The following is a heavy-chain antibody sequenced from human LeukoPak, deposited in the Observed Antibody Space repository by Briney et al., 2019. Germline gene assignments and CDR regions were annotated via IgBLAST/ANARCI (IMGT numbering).Heavy chain of an antibody. CDR2: ISAYNGNT. CDR1: GYTFTSYG. D-gene: IGHD6-13*01. Sequence: ASVKVSCKASGYTFTSYGISWVRQAPGQGLEWMGWISAYNGNTNYAQKLQGRVTMTTDTSTSTAYMELRSLRSDDTAVYYCARDLAGAAAGTIPPFDYWGQGTLVTVSS. V-gene: IGHV1-18*01. CDR3: ARDLAGAAAGTIPPFDY. J-gene: IGHJ4*02.